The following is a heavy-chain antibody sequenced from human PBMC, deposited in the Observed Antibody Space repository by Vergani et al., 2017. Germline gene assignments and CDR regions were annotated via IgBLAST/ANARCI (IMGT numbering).Heavy chain of an antibody. CDR1: GYTFTAYY. D-gene: IGHD3-22*01. CDR3: AREPRSPSRSGFYEK. CDR2: INPNSGGT. Sequence: QVQLVQSGAEVKRPGASVRVSCKTSGYTFTAYYIHWVRQAPGQGLEWMGWINPNSGGTNYAEKFQGRISMTRETSFDTAYMELRRLRSDDTAVYYCAREPRSPSRSGFYEKWGQGTLVTVSS. V-gene: IGHV1-2*02. J-gene: IGHJ4*02.